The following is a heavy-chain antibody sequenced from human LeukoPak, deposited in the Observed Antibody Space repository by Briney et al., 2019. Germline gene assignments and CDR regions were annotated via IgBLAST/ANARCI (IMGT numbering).Heavy chain of an antibody. CDR2: IYPGDSDT. Sequence: GESLKISCHGSGYSFTSYWIGWVRQMPGKGLEWMGIIYPGDSDTRYSPSFQGQVTISADKSISTAYLQWSSLKASDTAMYYCARPRDSSGCNFDYWGQGTLVTVSS. CDR1: GYSFTSYW. D-gene: IGHD3-22*01. J-gene: IGHJ4*02. V-gene: IGHV5-51*01. CDR3: ARPRDSSGCNFDY.